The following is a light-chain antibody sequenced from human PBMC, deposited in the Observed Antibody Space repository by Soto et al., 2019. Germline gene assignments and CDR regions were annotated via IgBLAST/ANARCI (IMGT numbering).Light chain of an antibody. V-gene: IGKV1-5*01. CDR1: ESIRTW. CDR3: QQYNNYPRT. J-gene: IGKJ1*01. Sequence: DIQMTQSPSTLSASIGDRVTITCRASESIRTWLAWYQHKPGKAPKFLIYDASTLESGVPSRFSGSGSGTEFTLNISRLQPDDFATYYCQQYNNYPRTFGQGTKVEIK. CDR2: DAS.